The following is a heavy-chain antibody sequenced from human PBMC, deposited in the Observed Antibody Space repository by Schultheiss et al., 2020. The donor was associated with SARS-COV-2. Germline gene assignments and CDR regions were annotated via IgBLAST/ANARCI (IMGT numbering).Heavy chain of an antibody. Sequence: GESLKISCAASGFTFSSYWMSWVRQAPGKGLEWVANIKQDGSEKYYVDSVKGRFTISRDNAKNSLYLQMNSLRAEDTAVYYCARGGAEDAFDIWGQGTMVTVS. CDR3: ARGGAEDAFDI. J-gene: IGHJ3*02. V-gene: IGHV3-7*01. D-gene: IGHD1-26*01. CDR2: IKQDGSEK. CDR1: GFTFSSYW.